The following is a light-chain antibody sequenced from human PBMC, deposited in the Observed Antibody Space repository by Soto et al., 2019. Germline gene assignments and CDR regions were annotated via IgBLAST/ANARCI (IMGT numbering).Light chain of an antibody. J-gene: IGLJ1*01. CDR1: SSDVGGYNY. V-gene: IGLV2-14*01. CDR3: SSYTSSSIAYV. Sequence: QSALTQPASVSGSPGQSITISCTGTSSDVGGYNYVSWYQQHPDKAPKLMIYEVSKRPSGVSNRFSGSKSGNTASLTIAGLQAEDEADYYCSSYTSSSIAYVFGTGTKLTVL. CDR2: EVS.